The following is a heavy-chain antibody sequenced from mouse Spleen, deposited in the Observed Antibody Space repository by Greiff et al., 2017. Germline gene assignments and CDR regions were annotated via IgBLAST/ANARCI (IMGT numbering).Heavy chain of an antibody. CDR1: GFSLTGYG. CDR3: ARGGSSPYYYAMDY. J-gene: IGHJ4*01. CDR2: IWGDGST. D-gene: IGHD1-1*01. Sequence: VQLKESGPGLVAPSQSLSITCTVSGFSLTGYGVNWVRQPPGKGLEWLGMIWGDGSTDYNSALKSRLSISKDNSKSQVFLKMNSLQTDDTARYYCARGGSSPYYYAMDYWGQGTSVTVSS. V-gene: IGHV2-6-7*01.